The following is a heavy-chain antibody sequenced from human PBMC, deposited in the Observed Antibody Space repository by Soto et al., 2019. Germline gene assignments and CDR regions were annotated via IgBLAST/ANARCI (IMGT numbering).Heavy chain of an antibody. CDR2: ISSSSSTI. Sequence: GRSNRLRYAAAWGNFGNYSRSWVSKTKGKGLEWVSYISSSSSTIYYADSVKGRFTISRDNAKNSLYLQMNSLRAEDTAVYYCARDLVQLVGNWFDPWGQGTLVTVSS. V-gene: IGHV3-48*01. CDR1: WGNFGNYS. J-gene: IGHJ5*02. CDR3: ARDLVQLVGNWFDP. D-gene: IGHD6-6*01.